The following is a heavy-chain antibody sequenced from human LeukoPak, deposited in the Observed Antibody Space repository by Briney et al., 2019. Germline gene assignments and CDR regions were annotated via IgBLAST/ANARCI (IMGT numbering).Heavy chain of an antibody. CDR1: GFTLDDYS. D-gene: IGHD3-3*01. Sequence: GRSLRLSCAASGFTLDDYSMHWVRQARARGLEGVSGISWNRGSIGYADSVKGRFTIPRDNAKNSLYLQMNSLRAEHTARYYCAKDKHYDFWSGYFPNWGQGPLVTVSS. J-gene: IGHJ4*02. V-gene: IGHV3-9*01. CDR3: AKDKHYDFWSGYFPN. CDR2: ISWNRGSI.